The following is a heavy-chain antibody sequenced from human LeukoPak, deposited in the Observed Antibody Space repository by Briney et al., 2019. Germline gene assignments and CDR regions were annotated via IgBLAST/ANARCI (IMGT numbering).Heavy chain of an antibody. V-gene: IGHV3-49*04. CDR2: IRSKAYGGTT. J-gene: IGHJ4*02. CDR1: GFTFGIYA. Sequence: GGSLRLSCTASGFTFGIYAMSWVRRAPGKGLEWVGFIRSKAYGGTTEYAASVKGRFTISRDDSKSIAYLQMNSLKTEDTAVYYCTSGIVGYWGQGTLVTVSS. CDR3: TSGIVGY. D-gene: IGHD3-10*01.